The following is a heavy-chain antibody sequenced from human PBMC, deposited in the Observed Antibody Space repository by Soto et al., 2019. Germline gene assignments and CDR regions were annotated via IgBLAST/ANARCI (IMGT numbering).Heavy chain of an antibody. CDR1: GGSVSSTQW. J-gene: IGHJ4*02. V-gene: IGHV4-4*02. CDR2: IYHIGIT. Sequence: QVHLRESGPRLVRPSGTLSLTCAVSGGSVSSTQWWTWVRQAPGKGLEWLGDIYHIGITKYNPALDSRLTISVDKSTTLFSLTLPSLTAADPAMYYCMAQPYTCNIRMVYSGPGIPVTVSS. D-gene: IGHD2-8*01. CDR3: MAQPYTCNIRMVY.